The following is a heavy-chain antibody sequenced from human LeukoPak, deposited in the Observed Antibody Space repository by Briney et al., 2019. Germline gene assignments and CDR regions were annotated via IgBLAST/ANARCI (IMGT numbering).Heavy chain of an antibody. D-gene: IGHD6-13*01. V-gene: IGHV1-8*01. J-gene: IGHJ6*02. CDR1: GYTFTSYD. Sequence: ASVKVSCKASGYTFTSYDINWVRQATGQGLEWMGWMNPNSGNTGYAQKFQGRVTMTRNTSISTAYMELSSLRSEDTAVYYCAGESIAAAGTTISYYYGMDVWGQGTTVTVSS. CDR2: MNPNSGNT. CDR3: AGESIAAAGTTISYYYGMDV.